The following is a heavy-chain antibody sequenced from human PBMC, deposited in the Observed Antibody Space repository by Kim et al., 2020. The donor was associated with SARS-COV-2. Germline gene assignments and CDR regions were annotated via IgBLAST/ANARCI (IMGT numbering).Heavy chain of an antibody. CDR1: GFTFSSYA. J-gene: IGHJ4*02. CDR3: ARDSSDSYGDYLDY. CDR2: ISYDGSNK. V-gene: IGHV3-30*04. D-gene: IGHD5-18*01. Sequence: GGSLRLSCAASGFTFSSYAMHWVRQAPGKGLEWVAVISYDGSNKYYADSVKGRFTISRDNSKNTLYLQMNSLRAEDTAVYYCARDSSDSYGDYLDYWGQGTLVTVSS.